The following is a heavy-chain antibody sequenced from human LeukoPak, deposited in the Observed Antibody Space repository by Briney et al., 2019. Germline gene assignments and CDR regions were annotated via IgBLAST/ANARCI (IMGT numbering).Heavy chain of an antibody. Sequence: GGSLRLSCAASGFTFTYYAMHWVRQAPGKGLEWVSVVSNDGSNQDYTDSVKGRFIISRDDSKSTVYLQMNSLRVDDTAMYYCARGPDPVVRGPRRAFDLWGQGTMVTVSS. D-gene: IGHD3-10*01. CDR2: VSNDGSNQ. CDR3: ARGPDPVVRGPRRAFDL. J-gene: IGHJ3*01. V-gene: IGHV3-30-3*01. CDR1: GFTFTYYA.